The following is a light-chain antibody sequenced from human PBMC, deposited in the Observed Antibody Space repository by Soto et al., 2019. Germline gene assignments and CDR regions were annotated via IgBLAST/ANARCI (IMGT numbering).Light chain of an antibody. CDR3: QQYDNRPLT. J-gene: IGKJ4*01. CDR2: DAS. CDR1: QDISNY. V-gene: IGKV1-33*01. Sequence: DIQMTQSPSSLSASVGDRVTITCQASQDISNYLNWYQQKPGKATKLLIYDASNLETGVPSRFSGSGSGTDFTFTISSQQPEDIATDYCQQYDNRPLTFGGGTKVEIK.